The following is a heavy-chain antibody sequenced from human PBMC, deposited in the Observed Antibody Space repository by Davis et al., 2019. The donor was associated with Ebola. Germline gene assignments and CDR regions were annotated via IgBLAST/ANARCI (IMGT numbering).Heavy chain of an antibody. CDR3: ARLWGFWGMDV. D-gene: IGHD7-27*01. CDR2: IYYSGST. J-gene: IGHJ6*02. CDR1: GGSISSSSYY. V-gene: IGHV4-39*01. Sequence: MPGGSLRLSCTVSGGSISSSSYYWGWIRQPPGKGLEWIGSIYYSGSTYYNLSLKSRVTISVDTSKNQFSLKLSSVTAADTAVYYCARLWGFWGMDVWGQGTTVTVSS.